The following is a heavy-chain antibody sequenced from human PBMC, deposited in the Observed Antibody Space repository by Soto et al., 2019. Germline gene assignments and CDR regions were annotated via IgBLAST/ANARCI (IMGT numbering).Heavy chain of an antibody. CDR1: GGSISSYY. V-gene: IGHV4-59*08. Sequence: PSETLSLTCTVSGGSISSYYWSWIRQPPGKGLEWIGYIYYSGSTNYNPSLKSRVTISVDTSKNQFSLKLSSVTAADTAVYYCANARGYCSSTSCYNWFDPWGQGTLVTVS. D-gene: IGHD2-2*01. CDR3: ANARGYCSSTSCYNWFDP. J-gene: IGHJ5*02. CDR2: IYYSGST.